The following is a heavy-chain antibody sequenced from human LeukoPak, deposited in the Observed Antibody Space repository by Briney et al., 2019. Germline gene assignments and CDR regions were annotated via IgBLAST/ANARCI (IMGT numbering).Heavy chain of an antibody. CDR3: ARDYYDSSGYYPFAY. Sequence: SVKVSCKASGGTFSSYAISWVRQAPGQGLEWMGGIIPIFGTANYAQKFQGRVTITADESTSTAYMDLSRLRSEDTAVYYCARDYYDSSGYYPFAYWGQGTLVTVSS. V-gene: IGHV1-69*13. CDR1: GGTFSSYA. J-gene: IGHJ4*02. D-gene: IGHD3-22*01. CDR2: IIPIFGTA.